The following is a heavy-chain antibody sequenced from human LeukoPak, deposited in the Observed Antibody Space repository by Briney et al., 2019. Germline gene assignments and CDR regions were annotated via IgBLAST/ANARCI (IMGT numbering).Heavy chain of an antibody. Sequence: GGSLRLSCGASGFTFDDYWMSWVRQAPGQGLEWVANINQDGSEKYYLDSAKGRFTISRDNARNSLYLQVDSLRAEDTAVYYCARGGTSGYSSTRHFWGGNYYFDYWGQGSLVTVSS. J-gene: IGHJ4*02. CDR3: ARGGTSGYSSTRHFWGGNYYFDY. V-gene: IGHV3-7*01. CDR2: INQDGSEK. D-gene: IGHD2-2*01. CDR1: GFTFDDYW.